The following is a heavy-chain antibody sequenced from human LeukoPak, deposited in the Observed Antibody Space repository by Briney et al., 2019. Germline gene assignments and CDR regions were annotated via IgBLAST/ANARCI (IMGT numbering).Heavy chain of an antibody. V-gene: IGHV3-11*05. CDR2: ISSSSSYT. CDR1: GFTFSDYY. J-gene: IGHJ4*02. Sequence: GGSLRLSCAASGFTFSDYYMSWIRQAPGKGLEWVSYISSSSSYTNHADSVKGRFTISRDNAKNSLYLQVNSLRAEDTAVYYCGRGDGSGSYYNVGYLGQGTLVTVSS. CDR3: GRGDGSGSYYNVGY. D-gene: IGHD3-10*01.